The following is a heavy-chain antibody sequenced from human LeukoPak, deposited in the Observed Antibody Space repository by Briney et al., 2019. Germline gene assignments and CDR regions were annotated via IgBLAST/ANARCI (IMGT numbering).Heavy chain of an antibody. Sequence: ASVKVSCKASGYTFTGYYMHWVRQAPGQGLEWMGWINPNSGGTNYAQKFQGRVTMTRDTSISTAYMELGRLRSDDTAVYYCARDVSVGSSSWYRDAFDIWGQGTMVTVSS. CDR1: GYTFTGYY. J-gene: IGHJ3*02. CDR2: INPNSGGT. V-gene: IGHV1-2*02. D-gene: IGHD6-13*01. CDR3: ARDVSVGSSSWYRDAFDI.